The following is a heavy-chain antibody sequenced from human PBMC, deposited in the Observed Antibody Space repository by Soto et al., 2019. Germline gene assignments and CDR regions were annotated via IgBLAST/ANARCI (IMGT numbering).Heavy chain of an antibody. Sequence: PGGSLRLSCAASGFTFSSYAMSWVRQAPGKGLEWVSAISGSGGSTYYADSVKGRFTISRDNSKNTLYLQMNSLRAEDTAVYYCAKDWVKGLCSSWYSGVICHYGMDVWGQGTTVTVSS. V-gene: IGHV3-23*01. CDR3: AKDWVKGLCSSWYSGVICHYGMDV. J-gene: IGHJ6*02. CDR2: ISGSGGST. CDR1: GFTFSSYA. D-gene: IGHD6-13*01.